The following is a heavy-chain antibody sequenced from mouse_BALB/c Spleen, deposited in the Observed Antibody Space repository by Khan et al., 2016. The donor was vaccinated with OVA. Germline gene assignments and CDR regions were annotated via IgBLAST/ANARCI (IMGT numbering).Heavy chain of an antibody. V-gene: IGHV1S132*01. Sequence: QVRLQQSGAELVRPGASVKLSCKTSGYTFTSYWIHWVKQRSGQGLEWIARIYPGTDNSYYNEKFKDKATLTADKSSSTAYMQLSSLKSEDSDVXFGAREEALYHFDHWGQGTTLTVSS. J-gene: IGHJ2*01. CDR1: GYTFTSYW. CDR3: AREEALYHFDH. D-gene: IGHD3-2*02. CDR2: IYPGTDNS.